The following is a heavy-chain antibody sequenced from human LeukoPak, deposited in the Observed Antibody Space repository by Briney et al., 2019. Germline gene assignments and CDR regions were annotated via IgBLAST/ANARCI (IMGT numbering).Heavy chain of an antibody. Sequence: ASVKVSCKASGYTFTSYAISWVREAPGQGLEWMGWISAYNGNTNYAQKLQGRVTMTTDTSTSTAYMELRSLRSDDTAVYYCARKEGFGSELGYWGQGTLVTVSS. J-gene: IGHJ4*02. CDR3: ARKEGFGSELGY. V-gene: IGHV1-18*04. CDR1: GYTFTSYA. D-gene: IGHD3-10*01. CDR2: ISAYNGNT.